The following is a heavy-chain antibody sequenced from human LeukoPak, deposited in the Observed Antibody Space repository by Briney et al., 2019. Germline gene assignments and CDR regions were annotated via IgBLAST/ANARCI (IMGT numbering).Heavy chain of an antibody. Sequence: GGSLRLSCAASGFTFSSYSMNWVRQAPGKGLEWVSSISSSSSYIYYADSVKGRFTISRDDAKNSLYLQMNSLRAEDTAVYYCAREPDYDFWSGFDYWGQGTLVTVSS. CDR1: GFTFSSYS. CDR3: AREPDYDFWSGFDY. V-gene: IGHV3-21*01. CDR2: ISSSSSYI. D-gene: IGHD3-3*01. J-gene: IGHJ4*02.